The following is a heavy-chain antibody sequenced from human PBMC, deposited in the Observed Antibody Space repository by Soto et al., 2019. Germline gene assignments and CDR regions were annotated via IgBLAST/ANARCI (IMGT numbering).Heavy chain of an antibody. CDR3: ARDGPRPLVNWFDH. CDR1: VYTFTSYD. V-gene: IGHV1-8*01. CDR2: MNPNSGNT. J-gene: IGHJ5*02. D-gene: IGHD6-13*01. Sequence: XSVKVSCKASVYTFTSYDINWVRQATGQGLEWMGWMNPNSGNTGYAQKFQGRVTMTRNTSISTAYMELSSLRSEDTAVYYCARDGPRPLVNWFDHWGQGTLVTVSS.